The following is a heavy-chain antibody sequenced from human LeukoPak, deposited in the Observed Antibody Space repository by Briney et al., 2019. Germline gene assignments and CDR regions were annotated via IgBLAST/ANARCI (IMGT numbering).Heavy chain of an antibody. J-gene: IGHJ6*03. V-gene: IGHV3-7*01. Sequence: GGSLRLSCAASGFPFSSYWMSWVRQPPGKGLEWVANIKQDGSEKYYVDSVKGRFIISRDNAKNSLYLQMNSLRAQDTAVYYCARVVTKVYYYYYMDVWGKGTTVTISS. D-gene: IGHD4-23*01. CDR1: GFPFSSYW. CDR3: ARVVTKVYYYYYMDV. CDR2: IKQDGSEK.